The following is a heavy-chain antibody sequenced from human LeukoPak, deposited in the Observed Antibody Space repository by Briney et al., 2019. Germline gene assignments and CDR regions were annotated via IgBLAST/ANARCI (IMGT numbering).Heavy chain of an antibody. CDR2: ISGSGGST. D-gene: IGHD1-26*01. CDR3: AKDFYSGNYAAYYFDH. V-gene: IGHV3-23*01. CDR1: GFSFSSTP. J-gene: IGHJ4*02. Sequence: PGGSLRLSCAVSGFSFSSTPMSWVRQVPGKGLEWVSSISGSGGSTFFADSGTGRFTISRDNSKNTLYLQMNSLTAEDTAVYYCAKDFYSGNYAAYYFDHWAQGTLVTVSS.